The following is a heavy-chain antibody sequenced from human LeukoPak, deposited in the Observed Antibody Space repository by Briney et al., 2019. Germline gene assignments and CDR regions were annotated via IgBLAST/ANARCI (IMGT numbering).Heavy chain of an antibody. CDR2: IKQDGSEK. D-gene: IGHD4-17*01. Sequence: GGSLRLSCAASGFTFSSYWMSWVRQAPGKGLEWVANIKQDGSEKYYVDSVKGRFTISRDNAKNSLYLQMNSLRAEDTAVYYCARGYGDYYYYYMDVWGKGTTVTVSS. CDR1: GFTFSSYW. V-gene: IGHV3-7*01. J-gene: IGHJ6*03. CDR3: ARGYGDYYYYYMDV.